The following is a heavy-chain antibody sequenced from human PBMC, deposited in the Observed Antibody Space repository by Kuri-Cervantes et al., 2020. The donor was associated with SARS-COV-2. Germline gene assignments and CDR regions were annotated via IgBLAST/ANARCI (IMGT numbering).Heavy chain of an antibody. Sequence: GESLKISCAASGFTFGSYAMSWVRQAPGKGLEWVSAISGSGGSTYYADSVKGRFTISRDNSKNTLYLQMNSLRAEDTAVYYCAKEAQRVRVGATSLFYWGQGTLVTVSS. V-gene: IGHV3-23*01. CDR2: ISGSGGST. D-gene: IGHD1-26*01. J-gene: IGHJ4*02. CDR1: GFTFGSYA. CDR3: AKEAQRVRVGATSLFY.